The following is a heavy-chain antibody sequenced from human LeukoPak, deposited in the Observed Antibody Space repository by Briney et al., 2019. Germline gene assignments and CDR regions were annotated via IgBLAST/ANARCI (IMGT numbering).Heavy chain of an antibody. J-gene: IGHJ4*02. Sequence: GGSLRLSCAASGFTSSNYWMHWVRQAPGKGLVWVSRINSDGSSTSYADSVKGRFTISRDNAKNTLYLQMNSLRAEDTAVYFCARGDLAYYYDSSGYYPFDYWGQGTLVTVSS. CDR3: ARGDLAYYYDSSGYYPFDY. CDR1: GFTSSNYW. V-gene: IGHV3-74*01. CDR2: INSDGSST. D-gene: IGHD3-22*01.